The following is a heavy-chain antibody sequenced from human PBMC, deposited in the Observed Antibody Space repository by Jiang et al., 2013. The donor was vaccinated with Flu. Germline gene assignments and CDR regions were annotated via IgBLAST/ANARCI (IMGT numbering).Heavy chain of an antibody. CDR3: ARAVLGTWATVTTVDY. CDR2: IYHSGST. D-gene: IGHD4-17*01. Sequence: GGSISSGGYSWSWIRQPPGKGLEWIGYIYHSGSTYYNPSLKSRVTISVDRSKNQFSLKLSSVTAADTAVYYCARAVLGTWATVTTVDYWGQGTLVTVSS. V-gene: IGHV4-30-2*01. J-gene: IGHJ4*02. CDR1: GGSISSGGYS.